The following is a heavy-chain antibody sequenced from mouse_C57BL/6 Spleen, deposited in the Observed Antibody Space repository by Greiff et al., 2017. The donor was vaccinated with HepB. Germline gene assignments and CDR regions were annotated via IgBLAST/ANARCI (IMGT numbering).Heavy chain of an antibody. J-gene: IGHJ3*01. CDR2: ISYDGRH. Sequence: EVKVEESGPGLVKPSQSLSLTCSVTGYSITSGYYWTWIRQIPGNKLEWMGYISYDGRHNYNPSLKNRISITRDTSKNQFFLKLNSLTTEDTATYYCALFLAYWGQGTLVTVSA. D-gene: IGHD1-1*01. CDR3: ALFLAY. CDR1: GYSITSGYY. V-gene: IGHV3-6*01.